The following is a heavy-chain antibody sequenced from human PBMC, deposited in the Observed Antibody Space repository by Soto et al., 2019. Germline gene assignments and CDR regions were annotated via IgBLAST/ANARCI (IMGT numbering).Heavy chain of an antibody. Sequence: SETLSLTCTVSGGSISSYYWSWIRQPPGKGLEWIGYIYYSGSTNYNPSLKSRVTISVDTSKNQFSLKLSSVTAADTAVYYCARAGGVYCSGGSCYLIWGQGTMVTVSS. J-gene: IGHJ3*02. D-gene: IGHD2-15*01. CDR3: ARAGGVYCSGGSCYLI. CDR1: GGSISSYY. V-gene: IGHV4-59*01. CDR2: IYYSGST.